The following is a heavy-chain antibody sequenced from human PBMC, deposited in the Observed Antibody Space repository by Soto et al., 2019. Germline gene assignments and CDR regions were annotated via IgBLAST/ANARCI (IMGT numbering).Heavy chain of an antibody. V-gene: IGHV3-23*01. CDR2: ISGSGVST. J-gene: IGHJ4*02. CDR3: AKDYSCDSPGYKRFDY. Sequence: EVELLESGGALVQPGGSLRLSCAASGFTFSSYAMSWVRQAPGKGLEWVSAISGSGVSTHYADSVKGRFTISRDNSKNTPYLQMNSPRADATAVYYCAKDYSCDSPGYKRFDYWGQGTLVTVSS. D-gene: IGHD3-22*01. CDR1: GFTFSSYA.